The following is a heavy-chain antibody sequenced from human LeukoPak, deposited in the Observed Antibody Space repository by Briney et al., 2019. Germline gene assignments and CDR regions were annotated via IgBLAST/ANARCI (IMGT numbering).Heavy chain of an antibody. Sequence: GRSLRLSCAASGFTFSSYAMHWVRQAPGKGLEWVAVISYDGSNKYYADSVKGRFTISRDNPKNTLYLQMNSLRAEDTAVYYCARNINDYGDHGGDYWGQGTLVTVSS. V-gene: IGHV3-30*04. CDR2: ISYDGSNK. D-gene: IGHD4-17*01. CDR1: GFTFSSYA. J-gene: IGHJ4*02. CDR3: ARNINDYGDHGGDY.